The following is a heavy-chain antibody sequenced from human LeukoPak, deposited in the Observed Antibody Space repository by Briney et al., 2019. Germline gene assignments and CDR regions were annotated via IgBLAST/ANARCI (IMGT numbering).Heavy chain of an antibody. Sequence: GGSLRFSCAASGFTFSSYAMSWVRQAPGKGLEWVSAISGSGGSTYYADSVKGRFTISRDNSKNTLYLQMNSLRAEDTAVYYCANTIVGASYFDYWGQGTLVTVSS. CDR2: ISGSGGST. J-gene: IGHJ4*02. V-gene: IGHV3-23*01. CDR1: GFTFSSYA. CDR3: ANTIVGASYFDY. D-gene: IGHD1-26*01.